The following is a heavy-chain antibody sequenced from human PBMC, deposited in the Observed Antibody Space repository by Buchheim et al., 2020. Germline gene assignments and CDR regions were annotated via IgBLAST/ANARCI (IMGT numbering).Heavy chain of an antibody. D-gene: IGHD2-2*02. CDR3: AKDRIVVVPAAIGNYGMDV. CDR1: GFTFSSYA. CDR2: ISGSGGST. J-gene: IGHJ6*02. V-gene: IGHV3-23*01. Sequence: EVQLLESGGGLVQPGGFLRLSCAASGFTFSSYAMSWVRQAPGKGLEWVSAISGSGGSTYYADPVKGRFTISRDNSKNMLYLQMNSRRAEDTAVYYCAKDRIVVVPAAIGNYGMDVWGQGTT.